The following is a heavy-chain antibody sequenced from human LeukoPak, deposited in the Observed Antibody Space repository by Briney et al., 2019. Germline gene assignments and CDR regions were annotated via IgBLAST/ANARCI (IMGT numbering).Heavy chain of an antibody. D-gene: IGHD2-2*01. CDR1: GGSFSGYY. V-gene: IGHV4-34*01. Sequence: SETLSLTCAVYGGSFSGYYWSWIRQPPGKGLEWIGEINHSGSTNYNPSLKSRVTISVDTSKNQFSLKLSSVTAADTAVYYCARESNLYCSSTSCPLGTWGQGTLVTDSS. J-gene: IGHJ5*02. CDR3: ARESNLYCSSTSCPLGT. CDR2: INHSGST.